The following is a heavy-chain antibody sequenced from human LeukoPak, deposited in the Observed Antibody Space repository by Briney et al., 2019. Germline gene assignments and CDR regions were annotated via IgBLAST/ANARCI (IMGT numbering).Heavy chain of an antibody. J-gene: IGHJ4*02. Sequence: GGSLRLSCAASGFTFSSYEMNWARQAPGKGLEWVSYISSSGSTIYYADSVKGRFTISRDNAKNSLYLQMNSLRAEDTAVYYCASLSPAVAGYFDYWGQGTLVTVSS. CDR2: ISSSGSTI. CDR3: ASLSPAVAGYFDY. CDR1: GFTFSSYE. V-gene: IGHV3-48*03. D-gene: IGHD6-19*01.